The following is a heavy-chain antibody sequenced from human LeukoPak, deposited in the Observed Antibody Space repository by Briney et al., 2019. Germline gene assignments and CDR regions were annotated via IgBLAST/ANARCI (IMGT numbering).Heavy chain of an antibody. V-gene: IGHV1-69*06. J-gene: IGHJ6*03. CDR2: IIPIFGTA. D-gene: IGHD2-8*01. Sequence: GSSVKVSCKASGGTFSSYAISWVRQAPGQGLEWMGGIIPIFGTANYAQKFQGRVTITADKTTSTAYMELSSLRSEDTAVYYCARVGGLDGVFSYYYYMDVWGKGTTVTVSS. CDR1: GGTFSSYA. CDR3: ARVGGLDGVFSYYYYMDV.